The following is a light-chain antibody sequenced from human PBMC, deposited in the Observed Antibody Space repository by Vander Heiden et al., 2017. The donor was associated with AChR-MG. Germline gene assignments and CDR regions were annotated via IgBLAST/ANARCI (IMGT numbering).Light chain of an antibody. CDR2: ANT. Sequence: QSVLTQPPSVSAALGQRITISCTGTYSHNGAGYDVHWYQRLPVAAPKLLIYANTNRPSGVPARFAGSKSGTSASLAITGLQAEDGADYYCQSYDSSLSGVIFGGGTKLTVL. J-gene: IGLJ2*01. V-gene: IGLV1-40*01. CDR3: QSYDSSLSGVI. CDR1: YSHNGAGYD.